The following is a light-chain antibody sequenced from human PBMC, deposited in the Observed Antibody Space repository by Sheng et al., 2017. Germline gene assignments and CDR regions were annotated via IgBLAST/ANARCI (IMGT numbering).Light chain of an antibody. J-gene: IGKJ3*01. Sequence: TQSPSSLSASVGDRVTITCRASQNIASYLTWYQQKPGKAPNLLIYAASGLHIGVPSRFSGTGSGTDFTLTISSLQPEDFATYYCQQSYSTPITFGPGTKVDF. CDR3: QQSYSTPIT. V-gene: IGKV1-39*01. CDR2: AAS. CDR1: QNIASY.